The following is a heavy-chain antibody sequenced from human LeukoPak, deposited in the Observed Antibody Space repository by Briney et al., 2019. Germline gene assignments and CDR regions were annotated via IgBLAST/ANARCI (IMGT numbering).Heavy chain of an antibody. Sequence: SETLSLTCSVSGYSISSGYYWGWIRQPAGKGLEWIGRIYTSGSTNYNPSLKSRVTMSVDTSKNQFSLKLSSVTAADTAVYYCARDDYYDSSGYYFDYWGQGTLVTVSS. V-gene: IGHV4-4*07. J-gene: IGHJ4*02. CDR1: GYSISSGYY. CDR2: IYTSGST. CDR3: ARDDYYDSSGYYFDY. D-gene: IGHD3-22*01.